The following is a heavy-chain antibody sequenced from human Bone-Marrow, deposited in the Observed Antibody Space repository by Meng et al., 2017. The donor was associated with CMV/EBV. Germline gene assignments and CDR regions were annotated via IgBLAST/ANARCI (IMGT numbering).Heavy chain of an antibody. V-gene: IGHV4-39*07. Sequence: GSLRLSCTVSGGSISSSSYYWGWIRQPPGKGLEWIGSIYYSGSTYYNPSLKSRVTISVDTSKNQFSLKLSSVTAADTAVYYCARARGYCSSTSCYSSFDPWGHGTLVTVSS. J-gene: IGHJ5*02. CDR3: ARARGYCSSTSCYSSFDP. CDR1: GGSISSSSYY. D-gene: IGHD2-2*02. CDR2: IYYSGST.